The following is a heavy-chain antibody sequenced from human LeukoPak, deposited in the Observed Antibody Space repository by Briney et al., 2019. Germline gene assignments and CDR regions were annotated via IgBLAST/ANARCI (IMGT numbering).Heavy chain of an antibody. D-gene: IGHD6-13*01. CDR1: GFTFGDYA. CDR3: TRLSFSSSWYGDYFDY. CDR2: IRSKAYGGTT. J-gene: IGHJ4*02. Sequence: PGGSLRLSCTASGFTFGDYAMSWVRQAPGKGLEWVGFIRSKAYGGTTEYAASVKGRFTISRDDSKNIAYLQMNSLKTEDTAVYYCTRLSFSSSWYGDYFDYWGQGTLVTVSS. V-gene: IGHV3-49*04.